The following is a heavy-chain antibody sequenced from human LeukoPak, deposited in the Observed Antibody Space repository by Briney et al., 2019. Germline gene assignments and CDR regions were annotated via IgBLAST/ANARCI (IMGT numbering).Heavy chain of an antibody. D-gene: IGHD4-17*01. Sequence: SQTLSLTCTVSGGSICSGAYYWSWIRQHPGKGLEWIGYIYSSGNTYYNPSLKSRVTISVDTSKNQFSLKLSSVTAADTAVYYCARYPEYGDYYFDYWGQGTLVTVSS. CDR1: GGSICSGAYY. V-gene: IGHV4-31*03. CDR2: IYSSGNT. J-gene: IGHJ4*02. CDR3: ARYPEYGDYYFDY.